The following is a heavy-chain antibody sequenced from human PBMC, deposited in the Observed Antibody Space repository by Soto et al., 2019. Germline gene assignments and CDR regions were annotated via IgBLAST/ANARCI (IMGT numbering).Heavy chain of an antibody. V-gene: IGHV1-46*01. CDR1: GYTFTSYY. CDR2: INASNGNT. D-gene: IGHD1-1*01. J-gene: IGHJ6*02. CDR3: AREKVQLERYYYYYGMDV. Sequence: ASVKVSCKASGYTFTSYYMHWVRQAPGQGLEWMGIINASNGNTSYAQKFQGRVTMTRDTSASTAYMELSSLRSEDTAVYYCAREKVQLERYYYYYGMDVWGQGTTVTVSS.